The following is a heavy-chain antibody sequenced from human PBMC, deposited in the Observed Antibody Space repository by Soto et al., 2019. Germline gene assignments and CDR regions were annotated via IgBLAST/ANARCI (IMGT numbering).Heavy chain of an antibody. Sequence: EVQLLESGGGLVQPGGSLRLSCAASGFTFSSYAMSWVRQAPGKGLEWVSAISGSGGSSYYADSVKGRFTISRDNSKNTLYLQMNSLRAEDTAVYYCAKGLTGTTHGGDDYWGQGTLVTVSS. J-gene: IGHJ4*02. CDR3: AKGLTGTTHGGDDY. CDR2: ISGSGGSS. D-gene: IGHD1-7*01. CDR1: GFTFSSYA. V-gene: IGHV3-23*01.